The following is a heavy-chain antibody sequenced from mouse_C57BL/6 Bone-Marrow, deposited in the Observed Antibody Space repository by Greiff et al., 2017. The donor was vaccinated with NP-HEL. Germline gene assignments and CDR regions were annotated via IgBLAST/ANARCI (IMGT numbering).Heavy chain of an antibody. CDR2: INPSSGGT. CDR1: GYAFTNYW. J-gene: IGHJ1*03. CDR3: ARTIHSGGYLDG. D-gene: IGHD4-1*01. V-gene: IGHV1-53*01. Sequence: QVQLQQSGAELVKPGASVKLSCKASGYAFTNYWMHWVKQRPGQGLEWIGKINPSSGGTNYNEKFKGKATLTVDKSSSTAYMQLSSLTSEDSAVYYCARTIHSGGYLDGWGTGTTVTVSS.